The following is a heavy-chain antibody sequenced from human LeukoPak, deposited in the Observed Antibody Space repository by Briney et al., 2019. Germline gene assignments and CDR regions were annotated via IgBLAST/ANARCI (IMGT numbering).Heavy chain of an antibody. J-gene: IGHJ4*02. CDR1: GYTFTGYY. D-gene: IGHD6-13*01. V-gene: IGHV1-2*02. CDR2: INPNSGGT. Sequence: GASVKVSCKASGYTFTGYYMHWVRQAPGQGLEWMRWINPNSGGTNYAQKFQGRVTMTRDTSISTAYMELSRLRSDDTAVYYCARGDSSSWYYFDYWGQGTLVTVSS. CDR3: ARGDSSSWYYFDY.